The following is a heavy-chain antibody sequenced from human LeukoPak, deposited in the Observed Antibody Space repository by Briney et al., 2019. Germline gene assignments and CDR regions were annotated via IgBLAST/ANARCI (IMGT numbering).Heavy chain of an antibody. V-gene: IGHV4-61*01. J-gene: IGHJ4*02. D-gene: IGHD6-13*01. CDR3: ARSPWGIAAAGH. CDR2: ISYSGST. CDR1: GGSVSSGCYF. Sequence: PSETLSLTCTVSGGSVSSGCYFWSWIRQPPGKGLEGIGYISYSGSTNYNPSLKSRVTISVDTSKNQFSLKLSSVTAADTAVFYCARSPWGIAAAGHWGQGTLVTVFS.